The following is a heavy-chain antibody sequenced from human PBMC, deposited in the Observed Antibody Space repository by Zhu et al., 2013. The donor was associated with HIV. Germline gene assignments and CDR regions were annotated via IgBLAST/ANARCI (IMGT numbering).Heavy chain of an antibody. CDR3: ARAHHLTTVTAPCWYFDL. Sequence: QVQLVQSGAEVKKPGASVKVSCKASGYTFTSYDINWVRQATGQGLEWMGWMNPNSGNTGYAQKFQGRVTMTRNTSISTAYMELSSLRSEDTAVYYCARAHHLTTVTAPCWYFDLWGRGTLVTVSS. CDR2: MNPNSGNT. V-gene: IGHV1-8*01. D-gene: IGHD4-17*01. CDR1: GYTFTSYD. J-gene: IGHJ2*01.